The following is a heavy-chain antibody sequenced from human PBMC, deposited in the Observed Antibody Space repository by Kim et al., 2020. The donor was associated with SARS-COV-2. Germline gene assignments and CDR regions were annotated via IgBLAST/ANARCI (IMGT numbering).Heavy chain of an antibody. Sequence: GGSLRLSCAASGFTFSSYWMSWVRQAPGKGLEWVANIKQDGSEKYYVDSVKGRFTISRDNAKNSLYLQMNSLRAEDTAVYYCARDDYGDYDSYYYYGMDVWGQGTTVTVSS. CDR3: ARDDYGDYDSYYYYGMDV. D-gene: IGHD4-17*01. CDR1: GFTFSSYW. J-gene: IGHJ6*02. V-gene: IGHV3-7*01. CDR2: IKQDGSEK.